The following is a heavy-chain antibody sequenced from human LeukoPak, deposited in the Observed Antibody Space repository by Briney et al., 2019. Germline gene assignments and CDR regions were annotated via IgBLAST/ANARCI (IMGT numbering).Heavy chain of an antibody. J-gene: IGHJ3*02. V-gene: IGHV4-59*01. CDR2: IYYSGST. Sequence: SETLSLTCTVSGGSISSYYWSWIRPPPGKGLEWIGYIYYSGSTNYNPSLKSRVTISVDTSKNQFSLKLSSVTAADTAVYYCARDPLGYDAFDIWGQGTMVTVSS. CDR3: ARDPLGYDAFDI. D-gene: IGHD1-26*01. CDR1: GGSISSYY.